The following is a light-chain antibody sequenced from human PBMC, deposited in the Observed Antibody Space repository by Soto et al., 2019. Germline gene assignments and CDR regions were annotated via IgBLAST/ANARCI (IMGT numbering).Light chain of an antibody. V-gene: IGKV3-20*01. J-gene: IGKJ4*01. CDR3: QQYGS. Sequence: EIVLTQSPATLSLSPGESATLSCRASQSVSSSYLAWYQQKPGQAPRLLIYGASSRATGIPDRFSGSGSGTDFTLTISRLEPEDFAVYYCQQYGSFGGGTKVEIK. CDR1: QSVSSSY. CDR2: GAS.